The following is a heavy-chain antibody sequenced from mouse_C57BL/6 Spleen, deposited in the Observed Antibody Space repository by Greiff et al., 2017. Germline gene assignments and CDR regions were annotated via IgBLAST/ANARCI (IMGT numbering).Heavy chain of an antibody. J-gene: IGHJ1*03. D-gene: IGHD1-1*01. CDR2: ILPGSGST. V-gene: IGHV1-9*01. Sequence: VQLQQSGAELMKPGASVKLSCKATGYTFTGYWIEWVKQRPGHGLEWIGEILPGSGSTNYNEKFKGKATFTADTSSNTAYMQLSSLTTEDSAIYYGASGDYYGSSYRYWYFDVWGTGTTVTVSS. CDR3: ASGDYYGSSYRYWYFDV. CDR1: GYTFTGYW.